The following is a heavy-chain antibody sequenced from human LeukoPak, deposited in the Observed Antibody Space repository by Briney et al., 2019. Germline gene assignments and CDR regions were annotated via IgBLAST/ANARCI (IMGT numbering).Heavy chain of an antibody. D-gene: IGHD6-13*01. CDR2: ISGSGGST. Sequence: GGSLRLSCAASGFTFSSYAMSWVRQAPGKGLEWVSAISGSGGSTYYADSVKGRFTISRDNAKNSLYLQMNSLRAEDTAVYYCAECLISSSCRQDYWGQGTLVTVSS. CDR3: AECLISSSCRQDY. CDR1: GFTFSSYA. J-gene: IGHJ4*02. V-gene: IGHV3-23*01.